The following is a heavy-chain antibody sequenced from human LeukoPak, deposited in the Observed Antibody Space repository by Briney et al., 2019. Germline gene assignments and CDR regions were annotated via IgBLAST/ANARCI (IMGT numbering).Heavy chain of an antibody. D-gene: IGHD6-19*01. J-gene: IGHJ4*02. CDR2: ISAYNGNT. Sequence: ASVKVSCKASGYTFTSYGISWVRQAPGQGLEWKGWISAYNGNTNYAQKLQGRVTMTTDTSTSTAYMELRSLRSDDTAVYYCARDRPRIAVAGPMSFDYWGQGTLVTVSS. CDR3: ARDRPRIAVAGPMSFDY. CDR1: GYTFTSYG. V-gene: IGHV1-18*01.